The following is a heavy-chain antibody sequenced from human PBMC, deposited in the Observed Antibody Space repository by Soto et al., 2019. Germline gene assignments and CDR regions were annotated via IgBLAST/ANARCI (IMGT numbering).Heavy chain of an antibody. J-gene: IGHJ1*01. D-gene: IGHD1-26*01. V-gene: IGHV3-74*01. CDR3: GRGQMWELLLRPTRLAH. CDR1: GFTFSSYS. Sequence: PGGSLRLSCAASGFTFSSYSMNWARQAPGKELVWVSRINSDGSSTSYADSVKGRFTISRDSAKNTLYLQMNSLRAEDTAVYYCGRGQMWELLLRPTRLAHCGQGTLVPVSS. CDR2: INSDGSST.